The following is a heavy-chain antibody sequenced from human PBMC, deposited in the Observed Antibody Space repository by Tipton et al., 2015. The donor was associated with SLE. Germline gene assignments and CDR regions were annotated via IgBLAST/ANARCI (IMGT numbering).Heavy chain of an antibody. Sequence: LRLSCTIYRGSFSGYHWSWIRQPPGKGPEWIGELNYSGSTNYNPSLKSRLTISIDTSKNQLSLKLSSVTAADTAVYYCARANGFDWLSDWGQGTLVTVSS. D-gene: IGHD3-9*01. J-gene: IGHJ4*02. CDR3: ARANGFDWLSD. CDR1: RGSFSGYH. CDR2: LNYSGST. V-gene: IGHV4-34*01.